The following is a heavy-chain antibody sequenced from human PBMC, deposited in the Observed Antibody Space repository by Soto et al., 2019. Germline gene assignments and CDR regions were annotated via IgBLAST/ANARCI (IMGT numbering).Heavy chain of an antibody. Sequence: SETLSLTCTVSGDSIWNNYWGWIRQPPGKGLEWVGYIYYTGSTKYNPSLKSRVTISVDTSKNQVSLKLTSVTAADTAVYYCARLGGYYQAFDNWGQGTLVTVS. CDR3: ARLGGYYQAFDN. CDR1: GDSIWNNY. V-gene: IGHV4-59*08. D-gene: IGHD3-22*01. J-gene: IGHJ4*02. CDR2: IYYTGST.